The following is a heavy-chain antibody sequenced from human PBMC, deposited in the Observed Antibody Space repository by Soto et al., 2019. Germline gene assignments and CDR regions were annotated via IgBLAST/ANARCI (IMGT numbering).Heavy chain of an antibody. D-gene: IGHD3-10*01. CDR2: IRSKANSYAT. V-gene: IGHV3-73*01. CDR3: TMGLLWFGAY. J-gene: IGHJ4*02. CDR1: GFTFSGSA. Sequence: PGESLKISCAASGFTFSGSAMHWVRQASGKGLEWVGRIRSKANSYATAYAASVKGRFTISRDDSKNTAYLQMNSLKTEDTAVYYCTMGLLWFGAYWGQGTLVTVSS.